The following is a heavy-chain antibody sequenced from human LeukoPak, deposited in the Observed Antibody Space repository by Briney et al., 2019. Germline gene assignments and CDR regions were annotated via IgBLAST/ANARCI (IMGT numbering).Heavy chain of an antibody. Sequence: SETLSLTCTVSGDSMTSYYWSFIRQPAGKGLEWIGRIHTSGTTYYNPSLKSRLMMSVDMSKNQFSLRLTSVTAADTAVYYCARGDFYDGGGRNWFDPWGQGTLVTVSS. J-gene: IGHJ5*02. D-gene: IGHD3-16*01. CDR2: IHTSGTT. CDR1: GDSMTSYY. V-gene: IGHV4-4*07. CDR3: ARGDFYDGGGRNWFDP.